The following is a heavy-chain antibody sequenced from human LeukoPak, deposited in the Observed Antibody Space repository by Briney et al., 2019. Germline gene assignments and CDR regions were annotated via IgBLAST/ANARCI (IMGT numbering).Heavy chain of an antibody. CDR3: ARGPPPYYYDSSGFDY. V-gene: IGHV3-64*01. CDR1: GFTFSSYA. D-gene: IGHD3-22*01. CDR2: ISSNGGST. Sequence: GGSLRLSCAASGFTFSSYAMHWVRQAPGKGLEYVSAISSNGGSTYYANSVKGRFTISRDNSKNALYLQMGSLRAEDMAVYYCARGPPPYYYDSSGFDYWGQGTLVTVSS. J-gene: IGHJ4*02.